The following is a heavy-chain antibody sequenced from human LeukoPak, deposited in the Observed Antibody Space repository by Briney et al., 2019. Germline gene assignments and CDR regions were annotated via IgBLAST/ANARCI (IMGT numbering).Heavy chain of an antibody. V-gene: IGHV3-30*18. D-gene: IGHD2-15*01. CDR3: AKGYCSGANCPFHY. Sequence: GGSLRLSRAASGFTFSSYGMHWVRQAPGKGLEWVAVISYDGTKKYSADSLRGRFTISRDNSKYTLYLQMNSLRAEDTAMYYCAKGYCSGANCPFHYWGQGTLITVPS. CDR2: ISYDGTKK. CDR1: GFTFSSYG. J-gene: IGHJ4*02.